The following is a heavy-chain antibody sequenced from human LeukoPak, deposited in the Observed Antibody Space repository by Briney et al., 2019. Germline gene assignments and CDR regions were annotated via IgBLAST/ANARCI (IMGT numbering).Heavy chain of an antibody. V-gene: IGHV3-7*01. Sequence: TGGSLRLSCVVSGFTFNRCWMNWVRQAPGKGLEWVAHINPDGRDTYYVDSVKGRFTISRDNAQNSMNLQMNSLRVEDTAVYYCTSWGDTTAEYFQRWGQGTLVTVSS. CDR1: GFTFNRCW. D-gene: IGHD2-21*02. CDR2: INPDGRDT. CDR3: TSWGDTTAEYFQR. J-gene: IGHJ1*01.